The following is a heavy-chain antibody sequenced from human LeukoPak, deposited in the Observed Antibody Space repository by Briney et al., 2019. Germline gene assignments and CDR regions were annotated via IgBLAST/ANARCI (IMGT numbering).Heavy chain of an antibody. Sequence: GGSLRLSCVASGFTFSSNGMHRVRQAPGKGLEWVAFIQNDGNNKKYADSVKGRFTISRDNSKNTLYLQMNSLRAEDTAVYYCARDWGTSSLYLVNWGQGTLVTVSS. D-gene: IGHD6-6*01. CDR1: GFTFSSNG. J-gene: IGHJ4*02. CDR3: ARDWGTSSLYLVN. V-gene: IGHV3-30*02. CDR2: IQNDGNNK.